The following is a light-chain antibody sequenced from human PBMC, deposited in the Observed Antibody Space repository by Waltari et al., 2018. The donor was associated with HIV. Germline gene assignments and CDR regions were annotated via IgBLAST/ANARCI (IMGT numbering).Light chain of an antibody. CDR1: PSILYSSNNKNF. J-gene: IGKJ3*01. CDR2: WAS. CDR3: QQFYATPWT. Sequence: DIVMTQSPDSLAVSLGERAPNNCKSTPSILYSSNNKNFLSWFQQKTGQPPRLLIYWASTREFGVPDRFSGSGSETDFTLTINSLQAEDVAVYYCQQFYATPWTFGPGTRVDIK. V-gene: IGKV4-1*01.